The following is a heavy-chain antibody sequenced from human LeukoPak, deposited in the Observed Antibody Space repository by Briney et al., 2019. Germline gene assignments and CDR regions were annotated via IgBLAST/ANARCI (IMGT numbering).Heavy chain of an antibody. V-gene: IGHV4-59*01. CDR3: ARGGYYGSGNDFRFDP. Sequence: ESSETLSLTCTVSGVSISSYYWSWIRQPPGKGLEWVGHIYYSGSTNYKPSLKSRVTISVDTSKNQFSLKLSSVTAADTAVYYCARGGYYGSGNDFRFDPWGQGTLVTVSS. J-gene: IGHJ5*02. D-gene: IGHD3-10*01. CDR2: IYYSGST. CDR1: GVSISSYY.